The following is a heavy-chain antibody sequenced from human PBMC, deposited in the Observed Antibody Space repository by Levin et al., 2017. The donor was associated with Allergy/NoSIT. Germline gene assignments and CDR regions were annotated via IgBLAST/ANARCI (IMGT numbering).Heavy chain of an antibody. CDR2: IDWDDDK. D-gene: IGHD5-12*01. J-gene: IGHJ6*02. V-gene: IGHV2-70*04. CDR3: ARIQPRGDGMDV. CDR1: GFSLSTSGMR. Sequence: TLSLTCTFSGFSLSTSGMRVSWIRQPPGKALEWLARIDWDDDKFYSTSLKTRLTISKDTSKNQVVLTMTNMDPVDTATYYCARIQPRGDGMDVWGQGTTVTVSS.